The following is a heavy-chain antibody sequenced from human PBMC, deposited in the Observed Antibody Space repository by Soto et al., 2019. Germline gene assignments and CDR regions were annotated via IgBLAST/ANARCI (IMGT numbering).Heavy chain of an antibody. CDR1: GGSITSSGYS. J-gene: IGHJ4*02. CDR3: ARGGGSTKVDY. D-gene: IGHD2-2*01. Sequence: QVQLQESGPGLVKPSQTLSLTCTVSGGSITSSGYSWSWIRQHPGEGLEWIGFTSNSGSTSYNPSLKSRVTLSVDPSSNQFSLNLKSVTAAEPAVYYCARGGGSTKVDYWGQGTLVTVSP. CDR2: TSNSGST. V-gene: IGHV4-31*03.